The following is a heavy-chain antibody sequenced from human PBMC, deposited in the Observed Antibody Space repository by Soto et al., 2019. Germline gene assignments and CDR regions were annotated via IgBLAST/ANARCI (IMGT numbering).Heavy chain of an antibody. J-gene: IGHJ4*02. CDR1: GGTFSSYA. CDR3: ARGGDSSSWYPTAFDY. V-gene: IGHV1-8*02. D-gene: IGHD6-13*01. CDR2: MDPNSGNT. Sequence: GASVKVSCKASGGTFSSYAISWVRQAPGQGLEWMGWMDPNSGNTGYAQKFQGRVTMTRNTSISTAYMELSSLRSEDTAVYYCARGGDSSSWYPTAFDYWGQGTLVTVSS.